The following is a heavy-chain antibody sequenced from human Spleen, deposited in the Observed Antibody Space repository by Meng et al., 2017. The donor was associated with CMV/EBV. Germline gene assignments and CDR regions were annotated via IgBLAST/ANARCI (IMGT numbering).Heavy chain of an antibody. J-gene: IGHJ6*02. CDR3: ARDRCSSSSCYTEGGMDV. CDR2: VYYSGST. CDR1: GGSINSYY. V-gene: IGHV4-59*01. Sequence: SETLSLTCTVSGGSINSYYWSWIRQPPGKGLEWIGYVYYSGSTNYNPSLEGRVTISVDTSKNQFSLKLNSVTAADTAVYYCARDRCSSSSCYTEGGMDVWGQGTTVTVSS. D-gene: IGHD2-2*02.